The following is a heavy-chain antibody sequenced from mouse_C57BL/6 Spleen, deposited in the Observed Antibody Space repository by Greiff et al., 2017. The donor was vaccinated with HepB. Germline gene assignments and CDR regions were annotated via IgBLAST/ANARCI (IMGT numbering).Heavy chain of an antibody. CDR3: ARSYYGSSRSYWYFDV. CDR1: GYTFTDYN. D-gene: IGHD1-1*01. J-gene: IGHJ1*03. V-gene: IGHV1-18*01. CDR2: INPNNGGT. Sequence: VHVKQSGPELVKPGASVKIPCKASGYTFTDYNMDWVKQSHGKSLEWIGDINPNNGGTIYNQKFKGKATLTVDKSSSTAYMELRSLTSEDTAVYYCARSYYGSSRSYWYFDVWGTGTTVTVSS.